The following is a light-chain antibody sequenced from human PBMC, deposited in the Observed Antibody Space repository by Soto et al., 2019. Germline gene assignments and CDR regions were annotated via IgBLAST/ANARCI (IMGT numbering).Light chain of an antibody. J-gene: IGKJ1*01. CDR3: LQDYDYPRT. V-gene: IGKV1-5*01. Sequence: DIQVRQSPSTLSASVGDRVTITCGASQSIGTWLAWYQQRPGNAPTLLISAASRLRSGVPSRFSGRGSGTDFTLTISSLQPEDFATYYCLQDYDYPRTFGQGTKVDIK. CDR1: QSIGTW. CDR2: AAS.